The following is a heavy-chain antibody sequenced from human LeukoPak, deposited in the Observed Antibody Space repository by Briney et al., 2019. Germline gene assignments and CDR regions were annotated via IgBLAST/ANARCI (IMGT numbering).Heavy chain of an antibody. CDR2: INPSGGST. CDR1: GYTFTGYY. Sequence: ASVKVSCKASGYTFTGYYIHWVRQAPGQGLEWMGIINPSGGSTTYAQKFDGRVTMTRDTSTSTVYMELSSLTSEDTAIYYCARDLRYGYYLQECFQCWGQGTLVTVSS. J-gene: IGHJ1*01. D-gene: IGHD4-17*01. CDR3: ARDLRYGYYLQECFQC. V-gene: IGHV1-46*01.